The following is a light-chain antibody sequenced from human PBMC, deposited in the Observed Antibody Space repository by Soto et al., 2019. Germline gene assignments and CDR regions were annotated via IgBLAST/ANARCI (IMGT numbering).Light chain of an antibody. Sequence: AIRMTQSPSSLSASTGDRFTSTRRASQGISSYLAWYQQKPGKAPKLLIYAASTLQSGVPSRFSGSGSGTDFTLTISCLQSEDSAVYFCQQYANWPKTVGQVTQVEIK. J-gene: IGKJ1*01. CDR1: QGISSY. CDR2: AAS. CDR3: QQYANWPKT. V-gene: IGKV1-8*01.